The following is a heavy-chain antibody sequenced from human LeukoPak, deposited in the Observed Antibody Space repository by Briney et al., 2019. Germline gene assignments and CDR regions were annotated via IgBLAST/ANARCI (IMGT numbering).Heavy chain of an antibody. Sequence: ASVKVSCKASGGTFSSYAISWVRQAPGQGLEWMGWINPNSGDTNYAQSFQGRVTMTGDTSISTVYLELNWLRSDDTAVFYCAREAHCSSPSCETDFWGQGTLVTVSS. D-gene: IGHD2-2*01. CDR1: GGTFSSYA. J-gene: IGHJ4*02. CDR2: INPNSGDT. V-gene: IGHV1-2*02. CDR3: AREAHCSSPSCETDF.